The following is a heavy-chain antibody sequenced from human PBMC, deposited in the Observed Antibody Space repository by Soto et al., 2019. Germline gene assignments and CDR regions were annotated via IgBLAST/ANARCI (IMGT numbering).Heavy chain of an antibody. CDR1: GDSISSGGFS. V-gene: IGHV4-30-2*01. CDR2: IYHSGTS. J-gene: IGHJ5*02. CDR3: ARKPDFSAGSGSPSVNWFDP. D-gene: IGHD3-10*01. Sequence: SETLSLTCAVSGDSISSGGFSWSWIRQPPGKGLEWIGYIYHSGTSFYNPSLKSRVTISVDTSKNQFSLKLSSVTAADTAVYYFARKPDFSAGSGSPSVNWFDPWGQGTLVT.